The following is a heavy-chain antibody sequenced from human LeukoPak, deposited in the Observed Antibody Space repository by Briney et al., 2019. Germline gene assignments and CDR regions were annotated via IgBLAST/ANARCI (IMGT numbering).Heavy chain of an antibody. Sequence: PSETLSLTCAVYDGSFSGYYWSWIRQPPGKGLEWIGEINHSGSTNYNPSLKSRVTISVDTSKNQFSLKLSSVTAADTAVYYCARGRSIVDIVATISLGFDYWGQGTLVTVSS. D-gene: IGHD5-12*01. CDR3: ARGRSIVDIVATISLGFDY. J-gene: IGHJ4*02. CDR2: INHSGST. CDR1: DGSFSGYY. V-gene: IGHV4-34*01.